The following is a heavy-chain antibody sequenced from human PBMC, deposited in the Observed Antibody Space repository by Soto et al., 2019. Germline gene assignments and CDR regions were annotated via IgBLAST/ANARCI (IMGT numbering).Heavy chain of an antibody. CDR2: IIPIFGTA. CDR1: GGTFSSYA. CDR3: ASRYCSGGSCSKTEGYYYYGMDV. D-gene: IGHD2-15*01. V-gene: IGHV1-69*01. J-gene: IGHJ6*02. Sequence: QVQLVQSGAEVQKPGSSVKVSCKASGGTFSSYAISWVRQAPGQGLEWMGGIIPIFGTANYAQKFQGRVTITEDESKSTAYMEQSNLSSEDTAVYYCASRYCSGGSCSKTEGYYYYGMDVWGQGTTVTVSS.